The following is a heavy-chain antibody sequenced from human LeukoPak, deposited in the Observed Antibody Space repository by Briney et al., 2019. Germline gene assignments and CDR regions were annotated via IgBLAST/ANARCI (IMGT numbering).Heavy chain of an antibody. J-gene: IGHJ4*02. Sequence: GGSLRLSCAASGFTFSSYSMNWVRQAPGKGLEWVSSISSSSSYIYYADSVKGRFTISRDNAKNSLYLQMNSLRAEATAVYYCARVGHFSGSFFDYWGPGTLVTVSS. CDR2: ISSSSSYI. V-gene: IGHV3-21*01. CDR3: ARVGHFSGSFFDY. CDR1: GFTFSSYS. D-gene: IGHD1-26*01.